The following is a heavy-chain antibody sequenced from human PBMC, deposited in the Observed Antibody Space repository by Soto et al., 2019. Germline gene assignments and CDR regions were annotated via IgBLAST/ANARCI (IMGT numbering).Heavy chain of an antibody. Sequence: PGGSLRLSCAASGFTLRSYWMHWVRQAPGGGLVWVSRIDGSGGNTFYADSVKGRFTISRDNAKNTLYLQMNNLSPEDTAVYYCARNLNGYGNWDYWGQGNLVTV. J-gene: IGHJ4*02. D-gene: IGHD1-1*01. CDR3: ARNLNGYGNWDY. CDR1: GFTLRSYW. CDR2: IDGSGGNT. V-gene: IGHV3-74*01.